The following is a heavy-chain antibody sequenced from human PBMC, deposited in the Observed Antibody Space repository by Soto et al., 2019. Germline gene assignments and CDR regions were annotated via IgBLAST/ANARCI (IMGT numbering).Heavy chain of an antibody. CDR1: GGSISSYY. CDR2: IYYSGST. V-gene: IGHV4-59*01. Sequence: SETLSLTCTVSGGSISSYYWSWIRQPPGKGLEWIGYIYYSGSTNYNPSLKSRVTISVDTSKNQFSLKLSSVTAADTAVYYCASFKVAAAGTRGNPYYYYGMDVWGQGTTVTVSS. D-gene: IGHD6-13*01. CDR3: ASFKVAAAGTRGNPYYYYGMDV. J-gene: IGHJ6*02.